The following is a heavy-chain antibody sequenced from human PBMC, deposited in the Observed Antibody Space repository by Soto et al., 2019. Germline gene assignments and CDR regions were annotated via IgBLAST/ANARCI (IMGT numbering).Heavy chain of an antibody. CDR3: ASTSSSWYGGIDY. CDR2: IWYDGSNK. Sequence: QVQLVESGGGVVQPGRSLRLSCAASGFTFSSYGMHWVRQAPGKGLEWVAVIWYDGSNKDYADSVKGRFTISRDNSKNTLYLQMNSLRAEDTAVYYWASTSSSWYGGIDYRGQGTLVTVSS. CDR1: GFTFSSYG. V-gene: IGHV3-33*01. J-gene: IGHJ4*02. D-gene: IGHD6-13*01.